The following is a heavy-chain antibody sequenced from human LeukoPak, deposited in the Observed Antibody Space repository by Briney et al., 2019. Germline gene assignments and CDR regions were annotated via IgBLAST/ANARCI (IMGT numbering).Heavy chain of an antibody. CDR3: AGYEHSNYLAY. CDR2: ISNSGSA. V-gene: IGHV4-59*13. J-gene: IGHJ4*02. Sequence: SETLSLTCTVSGVSISTNYWNWIRQSPEKGLEWIGYISNSGSAGRHPTLKSRVTISLDPSKNQLSLSLNSVTAADTAVYFCAGYEHSNYLAYWGQGARDTVSS. CDR1: GVSISTNY. D-gene: IGHD1/OR15-1a*01.